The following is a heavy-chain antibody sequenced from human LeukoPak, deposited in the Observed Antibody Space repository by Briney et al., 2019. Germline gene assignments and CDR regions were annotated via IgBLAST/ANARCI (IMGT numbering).Heavy chain of an antibody. CDR1: GFTFSSYS. Sequence: GGSLRLSCAASGFTFSSYSMNWVRQAPGKGLEWVSSISSSSSYIYYTDSVKGRFTISRDNAKNSLYLQMNSLRAEDTAVYYCARGRGYCSSTSCLNWFDPWGQGTLVTVSS. D-gene: IGHD2-2*01. CDR3: ARGRGYCSSTSCLNWFDP. V-gene: IGHV3-21*01. J-gene: IGHJ5*02. CDR2: ISSSSSYI.